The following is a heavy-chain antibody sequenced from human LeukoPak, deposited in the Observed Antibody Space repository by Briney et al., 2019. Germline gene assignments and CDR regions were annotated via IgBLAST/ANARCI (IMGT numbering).Heavy chain of an antibody. Sequence: PSETLSLTCAVSGGSISSGGYSWSWIRQPPGKGLEWIGYIYHSGSTYYDPSLKSRVTISVDRSKNQFSLKLSSVTAADTAVYYCARCIGGSCYNWFDPWGQGTLVTVSS. CDR1: GGSISSGGYS. V-gene: IGHV4-30-2*01. J-gene: IGHJ5*02. D-gene: IGHD2-15*01. CDR3: ARCIGGSCYNWFDP. CDR2: IYHSGST.